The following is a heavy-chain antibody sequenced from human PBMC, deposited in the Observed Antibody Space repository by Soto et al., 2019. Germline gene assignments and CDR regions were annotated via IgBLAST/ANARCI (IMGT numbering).Heavy chain of an antibody. J-gene: IGHJ6*02. D-gene: IGHD3-3*01. Sequence: VKVSCEASGGTFSSYAISWVRQAPGQGLEWMGGIIPIFGTANYAQKFQGRVTITADESTSTAYMELSSLRSEDTAVYYCASSIFGVVEGPKYYYYGMDVWGQGTTVTVSS. V-gene: IGHV1-69*13. CDR1: GGTFSSYA. CDR3: ASSIFGVVEGPKYYYYGMDV. CDR2: IIPIFGTA.